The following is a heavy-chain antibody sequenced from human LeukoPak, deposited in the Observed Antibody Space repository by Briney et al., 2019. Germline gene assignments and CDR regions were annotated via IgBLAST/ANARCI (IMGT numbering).Heavy chain of an antibody. Sequence: GGSLRLSCAASGFTLSNYNMNWVRQAPGKGLEWVALTWYDESNKYYADSVKGRFTISRDNSKNTLYLQMNSLRAEDTAVYYCARDLWCGADCYGTFDIWGQGTMVSVSS. V-gene: IGHV3-33*08. CDR1: GFTLSNYN. CDR2: TWYDESNK. CDR3: ARDLWCGADCYGTFDI. D-gene: IGHD2-21*02. J-gene: IGHJ3*02.